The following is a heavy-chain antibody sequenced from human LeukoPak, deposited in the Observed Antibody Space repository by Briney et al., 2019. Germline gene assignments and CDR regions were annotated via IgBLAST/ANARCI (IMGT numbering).Heavy chain of an antibody. V-gene: IGHV3-7*04. J-gene: IGHJ4*02. Sequence: SLRLSWAPAGFTLTSYWTSWVRQAPQKGREWVANIRQDAREDYYGGSRKGRFTISTDNSKNSPYRQMDSLRAEDTPVYYCARDYYASGSYDYWGEGTLVTVSS. CDR3: ARDYYASGSYDY. D-gene: IGHD3-10*01. CDR2: IRQDARED. CDR1: GFTLTSYW.